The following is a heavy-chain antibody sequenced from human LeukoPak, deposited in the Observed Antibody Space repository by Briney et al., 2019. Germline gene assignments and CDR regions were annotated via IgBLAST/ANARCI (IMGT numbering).Heavy chain of an antibody. J-gene: IGHJ4*02. CDR1: GYTFTSYY. CDR2: INPSGGST. D-gene: IGHD2-15*01. Sequence: ASVKVSCKASGYTFTSYYMHWVRQAPGQGLEWMGIINPSGGSTSYAQKFQGRVTMTRDTSTSTVYMELSSLRSDDTAVYYCARDGYCSGGSCYRVYSRLVYWGQGTLVTVSS. V-gene: IGHV1-46*01. CDR3: ARDGYCSGGSCYRVYSRLVY.